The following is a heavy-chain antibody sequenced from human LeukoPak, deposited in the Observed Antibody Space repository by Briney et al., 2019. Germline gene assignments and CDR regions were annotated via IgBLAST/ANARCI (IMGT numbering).Heavy chain of an antibody. Sequence: GGSLRLSCAASGFTFSSYAMSWVRQAPGKGLEWVSAISGSGGSTYYAGSVKGRFTISRDNAKNSLYLQMNSLRAEDTAVYYCASADSSGYYYYFDYWGQGTLVTVSS. J-gene: IGHJ4*02. D-gene: IGHD3-22*01. CDR1: GFTFSSYA. CDR2: ISGSGGST. V-gene: IGHV3-23*01. CDR3: ASADSSGYYYYFDY.